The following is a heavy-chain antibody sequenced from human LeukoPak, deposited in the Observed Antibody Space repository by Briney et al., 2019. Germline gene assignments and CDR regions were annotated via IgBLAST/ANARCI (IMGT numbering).Heavy chain of an antibody. D-gene: IGHD5-24*01. Sequence: HPGGSLRLSCAASGFTFSDYSMTWVRQAPGKGLEWISYIGIDSGNTNYADSVKGRFTISGDKAKNSLYLQMNSLRVEDTAVYYCARDYKYAFDNWGQGTLVTVSS. V-gene: IGHV3-48*01. CDR1: GFTFSDYS. CDR2: IGIDSGNT. J-gene: IGHJ4*02. CDR3: ARDYKYAFDN.